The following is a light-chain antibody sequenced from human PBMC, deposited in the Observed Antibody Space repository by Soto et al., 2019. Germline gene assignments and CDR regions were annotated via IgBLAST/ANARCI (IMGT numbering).Light chain of an antibody. CDR3: QQYNSLWT. Sequence: DIPMTQSPSTLSASVGDRVTITCRSSQSISSWLAWYQQKPGKAPKLLIYKASSLESGVPSRFSGSGSGTEFTLTISSLQPDDFETYYCQQYNSLWTFGQGTKVEIK. V-gene: IGKV1-5*03. CDR1: QSISSW. CDR2: KAS. J-gene: IGKJ1*01.